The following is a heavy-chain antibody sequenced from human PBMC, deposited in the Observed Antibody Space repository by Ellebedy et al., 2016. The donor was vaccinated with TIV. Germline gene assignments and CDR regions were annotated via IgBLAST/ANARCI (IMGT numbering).Heavy chain of an antibody. V-gene: IGHV3-74*01. D-gene: IGHD3-22*01. Sequence: LSLTCAASGFTFSSHWMHWVRQVPGKGLEWVARVDYDGSRTSYADTVRGRFTISRDNAKNPRYLEMNSLRAEDTALDFCARGALYESSGADYWGQGTLVTVSS. J-gene: IGHJ4*02. CDR2: VDYDGSRT. CDR3: ARGALYESSGADY. CDR1: GFTFSSHW.